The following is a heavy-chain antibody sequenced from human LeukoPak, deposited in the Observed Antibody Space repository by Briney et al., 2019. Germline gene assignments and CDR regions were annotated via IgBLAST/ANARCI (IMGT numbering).Heavy chain of an antibody. V-gene: IGHV4-4*07. J-gene: IGHJ4*02. CDR3: ARGIADPDSFDY. D-gene: IGHD6-13*01. Sequence: SETLSLTCTVSGGSIDSYYWDWVRQPAGKGLEWIGRIYSTGSTNYSPSLKSRVTMSVDKSKNQFSLNLSSVTAADTAVYYCARGIADPDSFDYWGQGILVTVSS. CDR1: GGSIDSYY. CDR2: IYSTGST.